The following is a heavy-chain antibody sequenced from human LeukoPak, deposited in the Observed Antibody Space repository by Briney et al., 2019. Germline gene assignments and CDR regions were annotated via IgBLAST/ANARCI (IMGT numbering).Heavy chain of an antibody. Sequence: GGSLRLSCAASGFTFSSYSMNWVRQAPGKGLEWVSYISSSSSTIYYADSVKGRFTISRDNAKNSLYLQMNSLRAEDTAVYYCARDSRYCTNGVCYAGYYYMDVWGKGTTVTVSS. CDR3: ARDSRYCTNGVCYAGYYYMDV. V-gene: IGHV3-48*01. J-gene: IGHJ6*03. CDR2: ISSSSSTI. D-gene: IGHD2-8*01. CDR1: GFTFSSYS.